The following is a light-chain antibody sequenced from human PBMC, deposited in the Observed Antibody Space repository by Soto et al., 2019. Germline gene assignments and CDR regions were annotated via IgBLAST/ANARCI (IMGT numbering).Light chain of an antibody. CDR2: ESS. CDR1: QTISPF. J-gene: IGKJ5*01. CDR3: QHSSSDLIT. Sequence: IQLTQSPPSLSASVGDRVTITCRASQTISPFLNWYQCKPGKPPNLLIYESSNLRGRVSSRFSGSGSGTDFTLTIDRLQSDDFATYYCQHSSSDLITFGQGTRLEIK. V-gene: IGKV1-39*01.